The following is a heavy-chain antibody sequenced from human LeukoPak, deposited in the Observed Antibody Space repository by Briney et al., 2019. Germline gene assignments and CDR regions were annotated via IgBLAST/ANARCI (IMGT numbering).Heavy chain of an antibody. CDR2: IHHSGST. CDR3: ARGLNDSWTGENY. CDR1: GGSISSSNW. J-gene: IGHJ4*02. V-gene: IGHV4-4*02. D-gene: IGHD3-3*01. Sequence: SETLSLTCAVSGGSISSSNWWSWVRQPPGKGLEWIGEIHHSGSTNYNPSLKSRVTILVDKSKNHFSLKLSSVTAADTAVYYCARGLNDSWTGENYWGQGTLVTVSS.